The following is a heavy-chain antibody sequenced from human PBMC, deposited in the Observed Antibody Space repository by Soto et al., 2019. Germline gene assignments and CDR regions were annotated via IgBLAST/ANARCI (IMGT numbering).Heavy chain of an antibody. Sequence: QVQLVESGGGVVQPGRSLRLACAASGFTFSSYGMHWVRQAPGKGLEWVAVISYDGSKKYYEDSVKGRFTSSRDNSKNTLYRQMNSLRAEDTAVYYCAKAKAAAGSWRWFDPWGEGTLVTVSS. CDR3: AKAKAAAGSWRWFDP. D-gene: IGHD6-13*01. CDR1: GFTFSSYG. V-gene: IGHV3-30*18. CDR2: ISYDGSKK. J-gene: IGHJ5*02.